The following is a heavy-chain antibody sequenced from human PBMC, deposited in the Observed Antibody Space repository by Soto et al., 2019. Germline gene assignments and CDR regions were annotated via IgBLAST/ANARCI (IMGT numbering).Heavy chain of an antibody. CDR3: ARARNEQWLVLDY. D-gene: IGHD6-19*01. CDR1: GGTFSSYT. V-gene: IGHV1-69*02. Sequence: QVQLVQSGAEVKKPGSSVKVSCKASGGTFSSYTISWVRQAPGQGLEWMGRIIPILGIANYAQKFQGRVTITADKSTRTAYMELSSLRSEDTAVYYCARARNEQWLVLDYWGQGTLVTVSS. J-gene: IGHJ4*02. CDR2: IIPILGIA.